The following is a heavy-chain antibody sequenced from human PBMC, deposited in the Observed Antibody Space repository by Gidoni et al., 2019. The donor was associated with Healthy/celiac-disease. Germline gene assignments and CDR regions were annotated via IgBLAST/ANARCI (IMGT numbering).Heavy chain of an antibody. CDR2: IAYDGSNK. CDR3: AKEDYYDSSGYYGAFDI. Sequence: QVQLVESGGGVVQPGRSLRLSCAASGFTFSSYGMHWVRQAPGKGLEWVAVIAYDGSNKYYADSVKGRFTISRDNSKNTLYLQMNSLRAEDTAVYYCAKEDYYDSSGYYGAFDIWGQGTMVTVSS. V-gene: IGHV3-30*18. D-gene: IGHD3-22*01. J-gene: IGHJ3*02. CDR1: GFTFSSYG.